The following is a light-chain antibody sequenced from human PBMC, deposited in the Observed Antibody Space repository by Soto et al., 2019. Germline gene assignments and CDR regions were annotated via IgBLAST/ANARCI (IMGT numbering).Light chain of an antibody. Sequence: DIQLTPSPSFLSASVVDRVTVTCRASQGINSYLAWYQQTPGKAPKLLIYTASTLQSGVPSRFSGSGSGTEFTLTITSLQPEDFAAYYCQQLYSYPLTFGGGTKVDI. J-gene: IGKJ4*01. CDR3: QQLYSYPLT. CDR2: TAS. CDR1: QGINSY. V-gene: IGKV1-9*01.